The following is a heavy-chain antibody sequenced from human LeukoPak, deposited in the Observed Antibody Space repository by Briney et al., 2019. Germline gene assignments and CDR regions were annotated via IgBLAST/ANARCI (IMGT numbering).Heavy chain of an antibody. CDR1: GGTFSSYA. V-gene: IGHV1-69*05. CDR2: IIPIFGTA. D-gene: IGHD3-10*01. J-gene: IGHJ4*02. CDR3: ARDLVTMVRGVIYYFDY. Sequence: SVKVSCKASGGTFSSYAISWVRQAPGQGLEWMGGIIPIFGTANYAQKFQGRVTITTDESTSTAYMELSSLRSEDTAVYYCARDLVTMVRGVIYYFDYWGQGTLVTVSS.